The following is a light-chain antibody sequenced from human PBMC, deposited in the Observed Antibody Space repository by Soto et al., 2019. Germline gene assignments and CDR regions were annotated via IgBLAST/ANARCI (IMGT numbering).Light chain of an antibody. J-gene: IGLJ1*01. V-gene: IGLV3-21*02. CDR2: DDS. Sequence: SYELTQPPSVSVAPGQTARISCGGNKIETKTVFWYQQKPGQAPVVVVSDDSVRPSGIPERFSGSNSGGTATLSIIGVEAGDDADYYCQVWDSLSDHHVFGPGTKVTVL. CDR1: KIETKT. CDR3: QVWDSLSDHHV.